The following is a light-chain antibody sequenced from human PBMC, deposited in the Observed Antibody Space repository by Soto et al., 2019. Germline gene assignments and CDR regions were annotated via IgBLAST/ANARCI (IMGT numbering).Light chain of an antibody. V-gene: IGKV3-15*01. CDR1: QSIRST. CDR3: QQCNNWLRGS. Sequence: EIVMTQSPATLSVSPGESATVSCRASQSIRSTLAWYQQIPGQAPRLLIYGPSTRVTGIPARFSGSGSGTEFTLTISSLQTEDSAVYYCQQCNNWLRGSFGPGTKLEIK. J-gene: IGKJ2*04. CDR2: GPS.